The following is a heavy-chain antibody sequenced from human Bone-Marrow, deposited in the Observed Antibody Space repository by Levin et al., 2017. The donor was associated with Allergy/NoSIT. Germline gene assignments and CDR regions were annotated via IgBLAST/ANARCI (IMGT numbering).Heavy chain of an antibody. J-gene: IGHJ6*02. Sequence: SETLSLTCNVSGVSINNYFWSWIRQPPGKGLEWIGYIYSTASSSYNPSLKNRVTMSIETSKNQVSLKLRSVTAADTAVYYCARAGDWESSVWYGTKDYAMEFWGQGTTVTASS. V-gene: IGHV4-59*01. CDR1: GVSINNYF. D-gene: IGHD6-19*01. CDR2: IYSTASS. CDR3: ARAGDWESSVWYGTKDYAMEF.